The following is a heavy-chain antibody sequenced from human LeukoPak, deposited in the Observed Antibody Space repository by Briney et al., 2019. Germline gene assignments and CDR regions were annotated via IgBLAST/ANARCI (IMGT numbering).Heavy chain of an antibody. CDR1: GFTLSTYN. CDR2: ISSSSTT. Sequence: PGGSLRLSCAASGFTLSTYNMNWVRQAPGKGLEWVSYISSSSTTSYADSVKGRFTISRDNAKNSLYLRMNSLRDEDTPVYYCARTSLRTFHIWGQGTMVTVSS. V-gene: IGHV3-48*02. CDR3: ARTSLRTFHI. J-gene: IGHJ3*02.